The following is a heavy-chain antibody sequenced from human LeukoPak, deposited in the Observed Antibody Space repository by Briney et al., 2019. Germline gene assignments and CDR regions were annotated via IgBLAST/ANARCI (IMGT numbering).Heavy chain of an antibody. CDR3: VRELAY. CDR1: GFTFTTYM. J-gene: IGHJ4*02. V-gene: IGHV3-48*01. Sequence: GGSLRLSCAASGFTFTTYMMNWVRQTPGKGLEWVSYISSDGGAIYYADSVKGRFTITRDNAQTSLYLQMNNLGAEDTAVYYCVRELAYWGQGALVTVSS. CDR2: ISSDGGAI.